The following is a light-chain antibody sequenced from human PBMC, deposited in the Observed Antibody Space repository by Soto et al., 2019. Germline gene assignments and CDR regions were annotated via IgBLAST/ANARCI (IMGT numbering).Light chain of an antibody. CDR1: SSGIRDYNY. V-gene: IGLV2-14*01. CDR2: EVS. J-gene: IGLJ1*01. Sequence: LTXPASVSGSPGQSITISCTGTSSGIRDYNYVSWYQQLPGNAPKLIMYEVSNRPSGISNRFSGSKSGNTASLTISGLQAEDEADYYCSSKSPDFFGTGTKVTVL. CDR3: SSKSPDF.